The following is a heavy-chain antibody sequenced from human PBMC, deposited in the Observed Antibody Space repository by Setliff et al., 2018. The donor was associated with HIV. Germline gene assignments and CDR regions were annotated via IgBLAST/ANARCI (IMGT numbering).Heavy chain of an antibody. CDR1: GYTFTGHY. D-gene: IGHD2-21*02. V-gene: IGHV1-2*06. J-gene: IGHJ2*01. Sequence: ASVKVSCKASGYTFTGHYMHWVRQAPGQGLEWMGRINPNSGGTNYAQKFQGRVTMTRDTSISTAYMELSRLRSDDTAVYYCARDSRGVVTLNWYFDLWGRGTLVTVSS. CDR2: INPNSGGT. CDR3: ARDSRGVVTLNWYFDL.